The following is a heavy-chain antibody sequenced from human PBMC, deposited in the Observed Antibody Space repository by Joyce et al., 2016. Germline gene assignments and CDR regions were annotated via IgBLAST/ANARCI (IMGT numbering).Heavy chain of an antibody. D-gene: IGHD1-14*01. Sequence: QVLLVQSGAAVKRPGSSLRVSCKSSGGDFRNYTVNWVRQAPGQRLEWMGGIIPFLGAAKYAEDFQGRVTLTADQSTRTAYLELSSLTSADTAVYYCARGGTSSDHYFFYTLDVWGPGTTVIVSS. CDR1: GGDFRNYT. CDR2: IIPFLGAA. J-gene: IGHJ6*02. V-gene: IGHV1-69*12. CDR3: ARGGTSSDHYFFYTLDV.